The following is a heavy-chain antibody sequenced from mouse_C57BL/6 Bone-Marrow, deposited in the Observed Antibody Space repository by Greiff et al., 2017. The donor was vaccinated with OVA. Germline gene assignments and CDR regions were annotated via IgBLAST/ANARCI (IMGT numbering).Heavy chain of an antibody. D-gene: IGHD1-1*01. Sequence: QVQLQQSGAELMKPGASVKLSCKATGYTFTGYWIEWVKQRPGHGLEWIGEILPGSGSTNYNEKFKGKATFTADTSSNTAYMQLSSLTTEVSALYYCARPIYYYGSSRVPFAYWGQGTLVTVSA. CDR1: GYTFTGYW. CDR3: ARPIYYYGSSRVPFAY. CDR2: ILPGSGST. V-gene: IGHV1-9*01. J-gene: IGHJ3*01.